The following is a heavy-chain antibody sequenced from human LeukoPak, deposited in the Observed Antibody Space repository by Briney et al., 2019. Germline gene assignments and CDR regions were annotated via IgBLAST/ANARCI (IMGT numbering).Heavy chain of an antibody. CDR3: AGAPYCSGGSCYSPYYYGMDV. CDR2: INPNSGGT. V-gene: IGHV1-2*02. D-gene: IGHD2-15*01. J-gene: IGHJ6*02. Sequence: ASVKVSCKASGYTFTGYYMHWVRQAPGQGLEWMGWINPNSGGTNYAQKFQGRVTMTRDTSISTAYMELSRLRSDDTAVYYCAGAPYCSGGSCYSPYYYGMDVWGQGTTVTVSS. CDR1: GYTFTGYY.